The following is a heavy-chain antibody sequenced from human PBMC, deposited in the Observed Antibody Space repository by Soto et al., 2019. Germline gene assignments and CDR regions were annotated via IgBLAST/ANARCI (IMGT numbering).Heavy chain of an antibody. J-gene: IGHJ4*02. Sequence: GASVKVSCKASGYTFTSYYMHWVRQAPGQGLEWMGIINPSGGSTSYAQKFQGRVTMTRDTSTSTVYMELSSLRSEDTAVYYCARVVLLSGGPYYRTPFDYWGQGTLVTVSS. CDR1: GYTFTSYY. CDR2: INPSGGST. CDR3: ARVVLLSGGPYYRTPFDY. V-gene: IGHV1-46*01. D-gene: IGHD1-26*01.